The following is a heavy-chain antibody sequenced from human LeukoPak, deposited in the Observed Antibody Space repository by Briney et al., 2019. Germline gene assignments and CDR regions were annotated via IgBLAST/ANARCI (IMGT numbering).Heavy chain of an antibody. CDR1: GFTFSSYA. V-gene: IGHV3-23*01. D-gene: IGHD2-21*02. Sequence: GGSLRLSCAASGFTFSSYAMSWVRQAPGKGVEGVSAISGSGGSTYYADSVKGRFTISRDNSKNTLYLQMNSLRAEDTAVYYCAKDSFHIVVVTAIDYWGQGTLVTVSS. CDR2: ISGSGGST. J-gene: IGHJ4*02. CDR3: AKDSFHIVVVTAIDY.